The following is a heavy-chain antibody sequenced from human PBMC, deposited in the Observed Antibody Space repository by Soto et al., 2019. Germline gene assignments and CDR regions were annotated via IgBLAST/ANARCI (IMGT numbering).Heavy chain of an antibody. CDR1: GFTFSSYG. J-gene: IGHJ6*02. CDR3: AKCRSVRDYYYGMDV. CDR2: ISYDGSNK. D-gene: IGHD2-2*01. Sequence: PGGSLRLSCAASGFTFSSYGMHWVRQAPGKGLEWVAVISYDGSNKYYADSVKGRFTISRDNSKNTLYLQMNSLRAEDTAVYYCAKCRSVRDYYYGMDVWGQGTTVTVSS. V-gene: IGHV3-30*18.